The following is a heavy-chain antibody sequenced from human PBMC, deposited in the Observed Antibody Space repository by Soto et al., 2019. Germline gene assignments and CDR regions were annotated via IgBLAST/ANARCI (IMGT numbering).Heavy chain of an antibody. V-gene: IGHV3-15*01. CDR1: GSGFPGPW. Sequence: EVQLVESGGGLVKPGTSLTLSCSTSGSGFPGPWLPWSGRGPGKGLEWVGRIKGTTEGATTDYAAPVKDRFTISRDDSKHTIYLQMNSLQAEDTGVYYCLPVTGVGCDYCGGQGTLVTVSS. CDR3: LPVTGVGCDYC. J-gene: IGHJ4*02. CDR2: IKGTTEGATT. D-gene: IGHD2-21*01.